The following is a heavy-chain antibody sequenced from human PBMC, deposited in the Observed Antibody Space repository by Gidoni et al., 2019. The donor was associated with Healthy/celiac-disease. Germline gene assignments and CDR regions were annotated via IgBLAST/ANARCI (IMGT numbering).Heavy chain of an antibody. V-gene: IGHV3-49*03. CDR3: TRDSYDFWSGYYGEYYYYYMDV. J-gene: IGHJ6*03. D-gene: IGHD3-3*01. CDR2: IRSKAYGGTT. CDR1: GFPLGDYA. Sequence: EVQLVESGGGLVQPGRSLALSCTASGFPLGDYAMTWFRRAPGKGLEWVGFIRSKAYGGTTEYAASVKGRFTISRDDSKSIAYLQMNSLKTEDTAVYYCTRDSYDFWSGYYGEYYYYYMDVWGKGTTVTVSS.